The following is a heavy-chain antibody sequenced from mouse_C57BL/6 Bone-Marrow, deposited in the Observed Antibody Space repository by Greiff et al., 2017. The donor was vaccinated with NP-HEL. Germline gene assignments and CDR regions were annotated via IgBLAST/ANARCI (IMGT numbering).Heavy chain of an antibody. CDR3: ARMNYGRSSRYYAMDY. CDR2: ISSGSSTI. J-gene: IGHJ4*01. D-gene: IGHD1-1*01. CDR1: GFTFSDYG. Sequence: EVQLVESGGGLVKPGGSLKLSCAASGFTFSDYGMHWVRQAPEKGLEWVAYISSGSSTIYYADTVKGRFTISRDNAKNTLFLQMTSLRSEDTAMYYCARMNYGRSSRYYAMDYRGQGTSVTVSP. V-gene: IGHV5-17*01.